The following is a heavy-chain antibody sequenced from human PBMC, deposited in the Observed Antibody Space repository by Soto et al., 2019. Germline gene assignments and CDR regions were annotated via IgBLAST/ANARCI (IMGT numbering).Heavy chain of an antibody. J-gene: IGHJ4*02. CDR2: IYSNGNT. CDR1: GDSINNYY. V-gene: IGHV4-4*07. CDR3: ARGGAVATTAHFDH. Sequence: QVHLQESGPGLVRTSEALSLTCTVSGDSINNYYWSWMRLPAGMGLEWIGRIYSNGNTYYNPSPKSRVSMSVDTSKNQFSLILKSVTPADTAVYYCARGGAVATTAHFDHWGQGTLVTVSS. D-gene: IGHD5-12*01.